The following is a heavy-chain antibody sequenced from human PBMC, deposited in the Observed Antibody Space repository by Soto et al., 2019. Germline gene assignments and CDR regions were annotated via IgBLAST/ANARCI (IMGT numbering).Heavy chain of an antibody. D-gene: IGHD3-10*01. V-gene: IGHV1-69*01. CDR1: GGTFSSYA. CDR3: ARARCQYYSGSGTLDDYYYYGMDV. Sequence: QVQLVQSGAEVKKPGSSVKVSCKASGGTFSSYAISWVRQAPGQGLEWMGGIIPIFGTANYAQKFQGTVTSTADESTSTADSELSSLRSEDTAVYYSARARCQYYSGSGTLDDYYYYGMDVWGQGTTVAVSS. CDR2: IIPIFGTA. J-gene: IGHJ6*02.